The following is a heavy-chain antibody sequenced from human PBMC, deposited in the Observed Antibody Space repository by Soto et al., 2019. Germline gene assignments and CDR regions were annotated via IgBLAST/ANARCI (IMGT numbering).Heavy chain of an antibody. V-gene: IGHV1-69*08. CDR2: IIPILGIA. Sequence: QVQLVQSGAEVKKPGSSVKVSCKASGGTFSSYTISWVRQAPGQGLEWMGRIIPILGIANYAQTLQGRATSTADKSTSRGYVEVGSRGSGETAVYECARERRGGVAGDYWGQGTLVTVAS. CDR1: GGTFSSYT. J-gene: IGHJ4*02. CDR3: ARERRGGVAGDY. D-gene: IGHD6-19*01.